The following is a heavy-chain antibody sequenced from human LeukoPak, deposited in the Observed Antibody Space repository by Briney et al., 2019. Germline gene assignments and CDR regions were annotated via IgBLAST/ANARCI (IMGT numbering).Heavy chain of an antibody. CDR2: TNPNSGGT. J-gene: IGHJ6*02. V-gene: IGHV1-2*02. CDR3: AREYYDFWSGYYLNYYYYGMDV. Sequence: ASVKVSCKASGYTFTGYYMHWVRQAPGQGLEWMGWTNPNSGGTNYAQKFQGRVTMTRDTSISTAYMELSRLRSDDTAVYYCAREYYDFWSGYYLNYYYYGMDVWGQGTTVTVSS. D-gene: IGHD3-3*01. CDR1: GYTFTGYY.